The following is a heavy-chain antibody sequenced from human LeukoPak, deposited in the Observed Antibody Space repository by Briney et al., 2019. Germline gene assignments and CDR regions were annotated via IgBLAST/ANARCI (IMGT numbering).Heavy chain of an antibody. Sequence: ASVKVSCKASGYTFTSYYMHWVRQAPGQGLEWMGIINPSGGSTSYAQKFQGRVTMTRDTSTSTVYMELSSLRSGDTAVYYCARDPYSSGWSYNWFDPWGQGTLVTVSS. J-gene: IGHJ5*02. CDR1: GYTFTSYY. CDR3: ARDPYSSGWSYNWFDP. V-gene: IGHV1-46*01. D-gene: IGHD6-19*01. CDR2: INPSGGST.